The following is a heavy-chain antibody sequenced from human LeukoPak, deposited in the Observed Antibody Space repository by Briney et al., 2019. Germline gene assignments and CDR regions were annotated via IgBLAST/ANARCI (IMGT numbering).Heavy chain of an antibody. V-gene: IGHV1-18*01. J-gene: IGHJ4*02. CDR3: AREIGPRQLHLWGSAFDY. CDR1: GYTFSSYG. Sequence: ASVKVSCRASGYTFSSYGISWVRQAPGQGLEWMGWISAYNGNTNYAQKLQGRVTMTTDTSTSTVYMELSSLSSEDTAVYYCAREIGPRQLHLWGSAFDYWGQGSVVTVSS. CDR2: ISAYNGNT. D-gene: IGHD5-18*01.